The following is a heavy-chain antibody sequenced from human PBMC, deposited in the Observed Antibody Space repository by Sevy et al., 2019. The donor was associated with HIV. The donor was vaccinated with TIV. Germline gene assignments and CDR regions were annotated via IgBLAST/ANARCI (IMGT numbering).Heavy chain of an antibody. V-gene: IGHV3-23*01. CDR2: ISGSGRIT. CDR3: AKEGQGEYYDSSGSFDY. J-gene: IGHJ4*02. CDR1: GFTFSSYA. Sequence: GGCLRLSCAASGFTFSSYAMSWVRQAPGKGLEWVSAISGSGRITYYADSVKVRFTISRDNSKNTLYLQMNSLRAEDPALYYTAKEGQGEYYDSSGSFDYWGQGTLVAVSS. D-gene: IGHD3-22*01.